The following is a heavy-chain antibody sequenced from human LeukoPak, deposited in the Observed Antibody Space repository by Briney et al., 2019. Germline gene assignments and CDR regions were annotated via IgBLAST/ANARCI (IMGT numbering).Heavy chain of an antibody. CDR3: ARAVPCGSCWEYDSSGYADY. CDR2: ISAYNGNT. V-gene: IGHV1-18*01. CDR1: GCTFTSYG. J-gene: IGHJ4*02. D-gene: IGHD3-22*01. Sequence: ASVKVSCKASGCTFTSYGISWVRQAPGQGLEWMGWISAYNGNTNYAQKLQGRVTMTTDTSTSTAYMELRSLRSDDTAVYYCARAVPCGSCWEYDSSGYADYWGQGTLVTVSS.